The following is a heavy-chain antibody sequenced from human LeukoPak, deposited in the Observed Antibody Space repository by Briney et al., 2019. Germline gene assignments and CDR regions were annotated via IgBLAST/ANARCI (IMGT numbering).Heavy chain of an antibody. CDR3: ARQAYCSGDSCFSFLDPFDI. Sequence: GESLKISCKGSGYIFSAYWIGWVGHMPGGGLEWMGIIYPSDSDIKYNPSFQGHVTISADKSIDTAYLQWSSLEASDSAKYYCARQAYCSGDSCFSFLDPFDIWGQGTMVTVSS. CDR1: GYIFSAYW. J-gene: IGHJ3*02. CDR2: IYPSDSDI. V-gene: IGHV5-51*01. D-gene: IGHD2-15*01.